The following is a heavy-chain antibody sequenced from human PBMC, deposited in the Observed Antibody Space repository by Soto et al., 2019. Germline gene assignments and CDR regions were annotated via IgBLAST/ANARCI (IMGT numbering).Heavy chain of an antibody. Sequence: SLRLSCAASGFSFTNYAMSWVRQAPGKGLEWVSAIGGSGSNTYYADSVKGRFTISRDNSKNTLYLQMYSLRAEDTAVYYCAKSVEAAGNAFDIWGQGTMVTVSS. J-gene: IGHJ3*02. V-gene: IGHV3-23*01. CDR2: IGGSGSNT. CDR3: AKSVEAAGNAFDI. D-gene: IGHD6-13*01. CDR1: GFSFTNYA.